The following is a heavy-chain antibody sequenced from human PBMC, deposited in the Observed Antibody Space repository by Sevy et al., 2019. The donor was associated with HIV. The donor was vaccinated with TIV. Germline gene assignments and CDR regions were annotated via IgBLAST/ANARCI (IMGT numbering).Heavy chain of an antibody. J-gene: IGHJ6*02. CDR1: GFTFSDYY. Sequence: GGSLRLSCAASGFTFSDYYMSWIRQAPGKGLEWVSYISSSGSTIYYADSVKGRFTISRDNAKNSLYLQMNSLRAEDTAVYYCASCGSRLSYYYYYDGMDVWGQGTTVTVSS. D-gene: IGHD3-16*01. V-gene: IGHV3-11*01. CDR2: ISSSGSTI. CDR3: ASCGSRLSYYYYYDGMDV.